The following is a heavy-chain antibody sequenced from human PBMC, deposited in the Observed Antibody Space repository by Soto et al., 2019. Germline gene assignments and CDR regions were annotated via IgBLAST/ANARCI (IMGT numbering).Heavy chain of an antibody. Sequence: GGSLRLSCAASGFTFSSYGMHWVRQAPGKGLEWVAVIWYDGSNKYYADSVKGRFTISRDNSKNTLYLQMNSLRAEDTAVYYCARFLLSIRAFDIWGQGTMVTVSS. CDR3: ARFLLSIRAFDI. D-gene: IGHD3-3*02. CDR2: IWYDGSNK. CDR1: GFTFSSYG. V-gene: IGHV3-33*08. J-gene: IGHJ3*02.